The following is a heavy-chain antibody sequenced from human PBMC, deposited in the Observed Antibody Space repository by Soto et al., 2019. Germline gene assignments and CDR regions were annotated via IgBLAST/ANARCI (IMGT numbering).Heavy chain of an antibody. D-gene: IGHD3-10*01. CDR2: IRSKANSYAT. J-gene: IGHJ3*02. V-gene: IGHV3-73*01. Sequence: GGSLRLSCAASGFTFSGSAMHWVRQASGKGLEWVGRIRSKANSYATAYAASVKGRFTISRDDSKNTAYLQMNSLKTGDTAVYYCTRGKHEPFQLLVDAFDIWGQGTMVTVSS. CDR3: TRGKHEPFQLLVDAFDI. CDR1: GFTFSGSA.